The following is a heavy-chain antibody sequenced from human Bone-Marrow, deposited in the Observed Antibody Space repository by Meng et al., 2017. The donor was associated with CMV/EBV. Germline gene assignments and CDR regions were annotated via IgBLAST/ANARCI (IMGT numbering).Heavy chain of an antibody. CDR1: GFTFSSYW. D-gene: IGHD3-3*01. J-gene: IGHJ4*02. CDR2: IKQDGSEK. Sequence: GGSLRLSCAASGFTFSSYWMSWVRQAPGKGLEWVANIKQDGSEKYYVDSVKGRFTISRDNAKNSLYLQMNSLRAEDTAVYYCARSFYDFWSGYYYWGQGTRVTVSS. V-gene: IGHV3-7*01. CDR3: ARSFYDFWSGYYY.